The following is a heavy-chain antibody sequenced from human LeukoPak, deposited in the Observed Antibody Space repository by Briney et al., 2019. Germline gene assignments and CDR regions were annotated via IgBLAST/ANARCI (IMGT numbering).Heavy chain of an antibody. CDR1: GGSFSGYY. J-gene: IGHJ4*02. V-gene: IGHV4-34*01. Sequence: PSETLSLTCAVYGGSFSGYYWSWIRQPPGKGLEWIGEINHSGSTNYNPSLKSRVTISVDTSKNQFSLKLSSVTAADTAVYYCARGNFFYWGQGTLVTVSS. CDR2: INHSGST. CDR3: ARGNFFY. D-gene: IGHD1-7*01.